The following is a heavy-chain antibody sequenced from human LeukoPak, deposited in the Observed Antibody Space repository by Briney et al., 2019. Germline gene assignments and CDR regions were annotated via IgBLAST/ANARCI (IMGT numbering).Heavy chain of an antibody. CDR2: INADGSST. V-gene: IGHV3-74*01. CDR3: ASWPVPKGDFDY. CDR1: GGSISSSNSW. J-gene: IGHJ4*02. D-gene: IGHD1-26*01. Sequence: PSGTLSLTCAVSGGSISSSNSWMHWVRQAPGKGLVWVSRINADGSSTTYADSVKGRFTISRDNAKNTLYLQMNSLRAEDTAVYYCASWPVPKGDFDYWGQGTLVTVSS.